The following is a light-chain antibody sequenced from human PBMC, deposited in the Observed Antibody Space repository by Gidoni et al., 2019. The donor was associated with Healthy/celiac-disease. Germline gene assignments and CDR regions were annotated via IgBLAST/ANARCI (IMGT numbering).Light chain of an antibody. J-gene: IGKJ1*01. V-gene: IGKV1-39*01. Sequence: DIQITQSPSAPSASVGDRGTITLRASQNSSSYLNWYQQKPGQAPKLLIYAASSLQSGVPSRFSGSGSGTDFTLTISSLQPEDFATYYCQQSYSTPPTFGQGTKVEIK. CDR2: AAS. CDR1: QNSSSY. CDR3: QQSYSTPPT.